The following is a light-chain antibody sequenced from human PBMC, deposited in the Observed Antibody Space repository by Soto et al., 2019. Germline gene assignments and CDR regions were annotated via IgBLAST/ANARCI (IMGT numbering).Light chain of an antibody. J-gene: IGKJ1*01. V-gene: IGKV1-27*01. CDR1: QGISNY. CDR2: AAS. Sequence: DFPMTQSPSSLSTSVGDRVTITCRASQGISNYLAWYQQKPGKVPKLLIYAASTLQSGVPSRFSGSGSGTEFTLTISSLQPEDVATYYCQKYNRAPWTFGQGTKVEIK. CDR3: QKYNRAPWT.